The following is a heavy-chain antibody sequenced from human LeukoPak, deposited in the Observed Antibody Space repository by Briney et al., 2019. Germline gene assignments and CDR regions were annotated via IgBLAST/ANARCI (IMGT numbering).Heavy chain of an antibody. V-gene: IGHV1-69*04. J-gene: IGHJ1*01. CDR3: ARDLPFEGLLEWLLEY. Sequence: GASVKVSCKASGGTFSSYAISWVRQAPGQGLEWMGRIIPILGIANYAQKFQGRVTITADKSTTTAYMELTSLTSDDTAVYYCARDLPFEGLLEWLLEYWGQGTLVTVSS. CDR2: IIPILGIA. D-gene: IGHD3-3*01. CDR1: GGTFSSYA.